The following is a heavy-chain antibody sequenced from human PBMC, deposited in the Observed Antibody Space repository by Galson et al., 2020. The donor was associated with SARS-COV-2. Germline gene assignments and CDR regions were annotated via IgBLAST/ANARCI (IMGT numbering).Heavy chain of an antibody. Sequence: SVKVSCKASGGTFSNYTISWVRQAPGQGLEWMGRVIPMLALANYAHKFQARVTITADKSTSTAYMELSSLRSEDTAGYYCARAKGDYYDSSGYYTLDYAFNIWGQGTMVTVSS. V-gene: IGHV1-69*02. CDR3: ARAKGDYYDSSGYYTLDYAFNI. J-gene: IGHJ3*02. CDR1: GGTFSNYT. CDR2: VIPMLALA. D-gene: IGHD3-22*01.